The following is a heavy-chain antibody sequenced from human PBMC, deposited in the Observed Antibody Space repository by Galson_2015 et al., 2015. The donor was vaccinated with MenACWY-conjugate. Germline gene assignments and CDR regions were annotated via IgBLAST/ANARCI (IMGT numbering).Heavy chain of an antibody. CDR2: IKDDGGT. CDR3: ARLGLGATDY. D-gene: IGHD1-26*01. Sequence: SLRLSCAVSGLTFSNYWMHWVRQDPGKGLVWVSSIKDDGGTSYADSVKGRFTISRDNAKNTLYLQMSSLRAEDTAVYYCARLGLGATDYWGQGTPVTVSS. J-gene: IGHJ4*02. CDR1: GLTFSNYW. V-gene: IGHV3-74*01.